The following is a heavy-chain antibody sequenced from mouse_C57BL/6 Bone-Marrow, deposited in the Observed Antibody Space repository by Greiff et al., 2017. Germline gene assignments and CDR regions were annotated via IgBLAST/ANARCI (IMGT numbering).Heavy chain of an antibody. D-gene: IGHD2-3*01. J-gene: IGHJ4*01. V-gene: IGHV5-9*01. Sequence: EVKVEESGGGLVKPGGSLKLSCAASGFTFSSYTMSWVRQTPEKRLEWVATISGGGGNTYYPDSVKGRFTISRDNAKNALYLQMSSLRSEDTALYYCAREYDGYYYAMDYWGQGTSVTVSS. CDR2: ISGGGGNT. CDR1: GFTFSSYT. CDR3: AREYDGYYYAMDY.